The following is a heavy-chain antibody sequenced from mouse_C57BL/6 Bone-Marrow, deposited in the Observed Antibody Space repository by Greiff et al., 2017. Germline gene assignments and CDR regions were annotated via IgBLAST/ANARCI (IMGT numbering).Heavy chain of an antibody. CDR2: ISDGGSYT. Sequence: EVKLVESGGGLVKPGGSLKLSCAASGFTFSSYAMSWVRQTPEKRLEWVATISDGGSYTYYPDNVKGRFTISRDNAKNNLYLQMSHLKSEDTAMYYCARRGYYGSSPYAMDYWGQGTSVTVSS. CDR3: ARRGYYGSSPYAMDY. CDR1: GFTFSSYA. D-gene: IGHD1-1*01. V-gene: IGHV5-4*03. J-gene: IGHJ4*01.